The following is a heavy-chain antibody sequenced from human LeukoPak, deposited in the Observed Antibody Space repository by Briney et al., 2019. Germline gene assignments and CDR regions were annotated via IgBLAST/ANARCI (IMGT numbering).Heavy chain of an antibody. CDR3: ARVQEGDYFNGRDKNSYYYYMEF. Sequence: GGSLRLSCAASGFTFSSYWMTWVRQAPGKGLEWVASLSSRGTYVFYADSVKGRFTISRDNPDNSLSLHMNSLRADDTAVYYCARVQEGDYFNGRDKNSYYYYMEFWGKGTTVTVSS. CDR2: LSSRGTYV. D-gene: IGHD2-21*02. V-gene: IGHV3-21*01. J-gene: IGHJ6*03. CDR1: GFTFSSYW.